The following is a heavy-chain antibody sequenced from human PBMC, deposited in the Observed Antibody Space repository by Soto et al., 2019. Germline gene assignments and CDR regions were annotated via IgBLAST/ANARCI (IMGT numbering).Heavy chain of an antibody. Sequence: EVQLLESGGGLVQPGGSLRLSCAASGFTFSSYAMSWVRQAPGKGLEWVSAISGSGGSTYYADSVKGRFTISRDNSKNTLYLQMNSLRAEDTAGYYCAKAARRDILTGYYYFDYWGQGTLVTVSS. CDR1: GFTFSSYA. CDR3: AKAARRDILTGYYYFDY. V-gene: IGHV3-23*01. D-gene: IGHD3-9*01. CDR2: ISGSGGST. J-gene: IGHJ4*02.